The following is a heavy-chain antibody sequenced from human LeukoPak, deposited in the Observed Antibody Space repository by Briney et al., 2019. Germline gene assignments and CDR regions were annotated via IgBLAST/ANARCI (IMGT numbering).Heavy chain of an antibody. J-gene: IGHJ4*02. V-gene: IGHV3-11*01. CDR3: ARDGDTTSKVDY. D-gene: IGHD5-18*01. CDR2: ITISGSAT. Sequence: KSGGSLRLSCAASGFTFSGYYMSWIRQAPGKGLEWVSYITISGSATYYADSVKGRFTISRDNAKNSLYLQMNSLRAEDTAVYYCARDGDTTSKVDYWGQGTLVTVSS. CDR1: GFTFSGYY.